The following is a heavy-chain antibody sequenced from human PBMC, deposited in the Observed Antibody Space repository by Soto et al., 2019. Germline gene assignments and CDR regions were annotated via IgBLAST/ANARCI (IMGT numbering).Heavy chain of an antibody. Sequence: GGSLRLSCAASGFTFSNAWMSWVRQAPGKGLEWVGRIKSKTDGGTRDYAAPVKGRFTISRDDSKNTLYMQMNSLKTKDTAVYSCTSFPSRSSSYYYYVSGIDFWGQGTPVTVSS. CDR1: GFTFSNAW. CDR3: TSFPSRSSSYYYYVSGIDF. D-gene: IGHD6-13*01. J-gene: IGHJ6*02. V-gene: IGHV3-15*01. CDR2: IKSKTDGGTR.